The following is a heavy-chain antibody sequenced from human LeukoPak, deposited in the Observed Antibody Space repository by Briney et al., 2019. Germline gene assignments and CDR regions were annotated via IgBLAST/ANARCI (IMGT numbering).Heavy chain of an antibody. CDR3: ARVRESSSWYASYYFDY. D-gene: IGHD6-13*01. J-gene: IGHJ4*02. CDR1: GFTFSSYW. Sequence: GGSLRLSCAASGFTFSSYWMSWVRQAPGKGLEWVANIKQDGSEKYYVDSVKGRFTISRDNAKNSLYLQMNSLRAEDTAVYYCARVRESSSWYASYYFDYWGQGTLVTVSS. CDR2: IKQDGSEK. V-gene: IGHV3-7*01.